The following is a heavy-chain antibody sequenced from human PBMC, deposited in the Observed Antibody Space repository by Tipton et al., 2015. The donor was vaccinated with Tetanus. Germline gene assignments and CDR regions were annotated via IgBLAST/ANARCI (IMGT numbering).Heavy chain of an antibody. V-gene: IGHV4-39*02. D-gene: IGHD5/OR15-5a*01. CDR1: GGSLRSSNYY. CDR2: VSYSGRT. CDR3: ARLREIVSRSGWAFDY. Sequence: TLSLTCIVSGGSLRSSNYYGAWVRQSPVKGLEWVGSVSYSGRTYYNPSLKSRVSMSVDTSKKDFSVRLTSVTAADTAVYYCARLREIVSRSGWAFDYRGQGIVVTVAS. J-gene: IGHJ4*02.